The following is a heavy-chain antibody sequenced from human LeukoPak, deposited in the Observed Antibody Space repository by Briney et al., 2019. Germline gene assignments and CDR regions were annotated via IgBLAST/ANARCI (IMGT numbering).Heavy chain of an antibody. Sequence: SETLSLTCTVSGGSVNSGGSYWTWIRQHPGKGLEWIGYISYSGNTYYSPSLKSRITISVDTSKNQFSLKLSSVTAADTAVYFCARGGWFHDCWGQGTLVAVSS. CDR3: ARGGWFHDC. J-gene: IGHJ4*02. CDR2: ISYSGNT. CDR1: GGSVNSGGSY. D-gene: IGHD6-19*01. V-gene: IGHV4-31*02.